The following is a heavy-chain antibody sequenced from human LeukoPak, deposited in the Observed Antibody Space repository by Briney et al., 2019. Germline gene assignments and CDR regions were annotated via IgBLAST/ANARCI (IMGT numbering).Heavy chain of an antibody. CDR1: GGSIGSHY. V-gene: IGHV4-59*11. D-gene: IGHD3-3*01. Sequence: SETLSLTCTVSGGSIGSHYWTWIRQPPGKGLEWIGYIYYSGSTNYNPSLKSRVTISVDTSKNQFSLKLSSVTAADTAVYYCARAPRSGYRFVVWGQGTLVTVSS. CDR3: ARAPRSGYRFVV. J-gene: IGHJ4*02. CDR2: IYYSGST.